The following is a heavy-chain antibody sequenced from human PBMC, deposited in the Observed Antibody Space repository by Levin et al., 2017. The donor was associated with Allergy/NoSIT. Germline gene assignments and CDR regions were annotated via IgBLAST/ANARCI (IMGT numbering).Heavy chain of an antibody. D-gene: IGHD3-22*01. CDR3: ARDRDDSSVNPQFQH. Sequence: GGSLRLSCAASGFTFSSYAMHWVRQAPGKGLEWVAVISYDGSNKYYADSVKGRFTISRDNSKNTLYLQMNSLRAEDTAVYYCARDRDDSSVNPQFQHWGQGTLVTVSS. CDR2: ISYDGSNK. CDR1: GFTFSSYA. J-gene: IGHJ1*01. V-gene: IGHV3-30*04.